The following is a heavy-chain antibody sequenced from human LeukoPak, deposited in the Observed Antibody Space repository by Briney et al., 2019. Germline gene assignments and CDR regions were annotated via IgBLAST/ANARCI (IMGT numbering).Heavy chain of an antibody. Sequence: ASVKVSCKASGYTFTSYVISWVRQAPGQGLEGMGWISTYNGDTNYAQKLQGRATMTTDTSTSTAYMELRSLRSDDTAVYYCAREGLGELTLDYWGQGTLVTVSS. CDR1: GYTFTSYV. CDR2: ISTYNGDT. V-gene: IGHV1-18*01. CDR3: AREGLGELTLDY. D-gene: IGHD3-16*01. J-gene: IGHJ4*02.